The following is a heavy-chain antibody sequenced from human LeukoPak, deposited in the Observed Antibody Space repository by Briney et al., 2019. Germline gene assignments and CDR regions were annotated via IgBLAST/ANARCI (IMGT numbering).Heavy chain of an antibody. CDR1: GFTFSSYG. CDR2: IRYDGSNK. CDR3: ASLLGVPIDY. Sequence: GGSLRLSCAASGFTFSSYGMHWVRQAPGKGLGWVAFIRYDGSNKYYADSVKGRFTISRDNSKNTLYLQMNSLRAEDTAVYYCASLLGVPIDYWGQGTLVTVSS. D-gene: IGHD2-15*01. V-gene: IGHV3-30*02. J-gene: IGHJ4*02.